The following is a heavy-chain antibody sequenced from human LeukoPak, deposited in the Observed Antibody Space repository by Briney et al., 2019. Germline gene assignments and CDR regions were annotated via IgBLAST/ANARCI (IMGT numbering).Heavy chain of an antibody. V-gene: IGHV1-8*01. D-gene: IGHD2-15*01. J-gene: IGHJ4*02. CDR3: VRTFRRSIG. CDR1: GYTFTSYD. Sequence: GASVKVSCKTSGYTFTSYDINWVRQATGQGLEWMGYMNPNSGNTGYAQKFQGRITMTRDTSISTAYMELSSLRSEDTAMYYCVRTFRRSIGWGQGTLVTVSS. CDR2: MNPNSGNT.